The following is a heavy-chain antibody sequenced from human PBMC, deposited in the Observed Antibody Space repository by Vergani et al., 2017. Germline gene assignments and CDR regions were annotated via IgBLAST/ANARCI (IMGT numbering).Heavy chain of an antibody. D-gene: IGHD6-13*01. CDR3: ANQYSSSLQYYFDY. J-gene: IGHJ4*02. CDR1: GYSISSGYY. Sequence: QVQLQESGPGLVKPSETLSLTCTVSGYSISSGYYWGWIRQPPGKGLEWIGSIYHSGSTYYNPSLKSRVTISVDTSKNQFSLKLSSVTAADTAVYYGANQYSSSLQYYFDYWGQGTLVTVSS. V-gene: IGHV4-38-2*02. CDR2: IYHSGST.